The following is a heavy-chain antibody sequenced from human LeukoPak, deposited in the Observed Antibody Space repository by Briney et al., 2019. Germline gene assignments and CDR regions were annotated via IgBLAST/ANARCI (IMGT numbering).Heavy chain of an antibody. CDR3: ARDLIAAAGILWFHP. D-gene: IGHD6-13*01. CDR1: GYTFTGYY. V-gene: IGHV1-2*02. Sequence: ASVKVSCKASGYTFTGYYMHWLRQAPGQGLERMGWINPNSGGTNYAQKFQGRVTMTRDTSISTAYMELSRLRSDDTAVYYCARDLIAAAGILWFHPWGQGTLVTVSS. J-gene: IGHJ5*02. CDR2: INPNSGGT.